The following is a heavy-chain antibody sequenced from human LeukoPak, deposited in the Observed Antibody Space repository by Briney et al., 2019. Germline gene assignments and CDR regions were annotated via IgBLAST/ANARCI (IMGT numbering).Heavy chain of an antibody. CDR3: AKDREYSGYDFFLPFDY. CDR2: ISISGSST. D-gene: IGHD5-12*01. Sequence: GGSLRLSCAASGFTFSSYSMNWVRQAPGKGLEWVSSISISGSSTYYADSVKGRFTISRDNSKNTLYLQMNSLRAEDTAIYYCAKDREYSGYDFFLPFDYWGQGTLVTVSS. V-gene: IGHV3-23*01. J-gene: IGHJ4*02. CDR1: GFTFSSYS.